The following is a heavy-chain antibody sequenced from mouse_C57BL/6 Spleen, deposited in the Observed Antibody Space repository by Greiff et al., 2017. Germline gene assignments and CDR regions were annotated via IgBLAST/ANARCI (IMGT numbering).Heavy chain of an antibody. CDR3: ARGDWDGYWYFDV. CDR1: GFSLTSYG. D-gene: IGHD4-1*01. V-gene: IGHV2-3*01. J-gene: IGHJ1*03. CDR2: IWGDGST. Sequence: VQVVESGPGLVAPSQSLSITCTVSGFSLTSYGVSWVRQPPGKGLEWLGVIWGDGSTNYHSALISRLSISKDKSKSQVFLKLNSRQTDDAATDYCARGDWDGYWYFDVWGTGTTVTVSS.